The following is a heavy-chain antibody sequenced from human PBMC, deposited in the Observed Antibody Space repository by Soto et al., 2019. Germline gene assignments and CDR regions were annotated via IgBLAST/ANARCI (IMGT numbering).Heavy chain of an antibody. J-gene: IGHJ4*02. Sequence: QVPLVESGGGVVQPGRSLRLSCAASGFTFTNYGMHWVRQAPGKGLEWVAVISYDGSNKYYADSVKGRFSISRDNSKNTVYLQMNSLRAEDTAVYYCARALFDYWGQGTLVTVSS. CDR2: ISYDGSNK. V-gene: IGHV3-33*01. CDR1: GFTFTNYG. CDR3: ARALFDY.